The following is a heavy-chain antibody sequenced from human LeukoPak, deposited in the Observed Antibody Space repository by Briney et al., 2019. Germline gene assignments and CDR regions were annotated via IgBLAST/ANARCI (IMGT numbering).Heavy chain of an antibody. CDR3: AKDSGRYYDFWSGYLTQPMDV. CDR2: ISGSGGST. J-gene: IGHJ6*02. V-gene: IGHV3-23*01. D-gene: IGHD3-3*01. Sequence: LAGGSLRLSCAASGFTFSSYAMSWVRQAPGKGLEWVSAISGSGGSTYYADSVKGRFTISRDNSKNTLYLQMNSLRAEDTAVYYCAKDSGRYYDFWSGYLTQPMDVWGQGTTVTVSS. CDR1: GFTFSSYA.